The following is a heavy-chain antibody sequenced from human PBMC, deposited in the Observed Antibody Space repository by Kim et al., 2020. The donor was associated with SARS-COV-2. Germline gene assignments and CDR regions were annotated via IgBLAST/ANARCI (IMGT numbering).Heavy chain of an antibody. V-gene: IGHV3-33*01. CDR2: IWYDASHK. Sequence: GGSLRLSCAASGFTFSSYGMHWVRQAPGKGLEWVALIWYDASHKYYADSVKGRFTISRDNSKNTLYLQMNSLRADDTAVYFCAREDVLRGDEGFDYWGQGTLVTVSS. CDR3: AREDVLRGDEGFDY. D-gene: IGHD3-10*01. CDR1: GFTFSSYG. J-gene: IGHJ4*02.